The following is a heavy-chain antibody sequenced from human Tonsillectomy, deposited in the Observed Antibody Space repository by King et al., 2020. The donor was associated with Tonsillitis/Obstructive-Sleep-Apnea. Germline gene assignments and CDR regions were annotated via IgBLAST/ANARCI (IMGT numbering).Heavy chain of an antibody. CDR2: IYYSGNT. Sequence: QLQESGPGLVKPSETLSLTCTVSGGSISSSSHYWGWIRQPPGKGLEWIGSIYYSGNTYYNPSLKSRVTISVDTSKNQVSLKLSSVTAADAAVYYCARSLSGSYHTPVSYWGQGTLLTVSS. CDR3: ARSLSGSYHTPVSY. V-gene: IGHV4-39*01. D-gene: IGHD1-26*01. J-gene: IGHJ4*02. CDR1: GGSISSSSHY.